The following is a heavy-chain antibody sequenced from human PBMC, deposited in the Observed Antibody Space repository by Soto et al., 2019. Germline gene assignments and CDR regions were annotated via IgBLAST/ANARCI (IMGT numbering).Heavy chain of an antibody. CDR3: ARDVNDFRSQWQLYYYGMDV. D-gene: IGHD1-26*01. CDR2: ISSSSSTI. Sequence: GGSLRLSCAACGVTVCSYSMNWVRQAPGKGLEWVSYISSSSSTIYYADSVKGRFTISRDNAKNSLYLQMNSLRDEDTAVYYCARDVNDFRSQWQLYYYGMDVWGQGNPGHRLL. J-gene: IGHJ6*02. V-gene: IGHV3-48*02. CDR1: GVTVCSYS.